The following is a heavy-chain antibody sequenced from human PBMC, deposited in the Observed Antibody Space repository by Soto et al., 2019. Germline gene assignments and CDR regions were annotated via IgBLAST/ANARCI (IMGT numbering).Heavy chain of an antibody. D-gene: IGHD6-19*01. V-gene: IGHV4-34*01. CDR3: ARGGSSDWQVAFDF. CDR2: VNHNGRN. CDR1: GGSFSGYF. J-gene: IGHJ3*01. Sequence: QLHQQQWGAGLLKPSETLSLTCAVYGGSFSGYFWNWIRQSPGKGLEWIGKVNHNGRNNYHPSLQSRVTISLDMSKNQIALKVTSVTAADTAVYYCARGGSSDWQVAFDFWGQGTMGTVSS.